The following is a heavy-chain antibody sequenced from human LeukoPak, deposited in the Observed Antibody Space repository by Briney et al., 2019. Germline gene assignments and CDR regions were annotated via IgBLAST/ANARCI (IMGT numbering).Heavy chain of an antibody. CDR2: ISHDGSNK. V-gene: IGHV3-30*04. D-gene: IGHD3-3*01. CDR1: GFTFSNYA. J-gene: IGHJ4*02. Sequence: GGSLRLSCAASGFTFSNYAIHWVRQAPGKGLEWVAVISHDGSNKYYADSVKGRFTISGDNAKNSLYLQMNSLRAEDTAVYYCARGGPDLDYDFWSGYPVDYWGQGTLVTVSS. CDR3: ARGGPDLDYDFWSGYPVDY.